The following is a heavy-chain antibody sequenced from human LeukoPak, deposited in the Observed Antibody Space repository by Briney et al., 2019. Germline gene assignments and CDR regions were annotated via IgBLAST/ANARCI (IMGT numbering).Heavy chain of an antibody. J-gene: IGHJ4*02. Sequence: GGSLRLSCAASGFTFSSYGMPWVRQAPGKGLEWVAVIWYDGSNKYYADSVKGRFTISRDNAKNLLYLQMNSLRAEDTAVYYCARMAGYSSGWYDYWGQGTLVTVSS. CDR3: ARMAGYSSGWYDY. CDR2: IWYDGSNK. CDR1: GFTFSSYG. D-gene: IGHD6-19*01. V-gene: IGHV3-33*01.